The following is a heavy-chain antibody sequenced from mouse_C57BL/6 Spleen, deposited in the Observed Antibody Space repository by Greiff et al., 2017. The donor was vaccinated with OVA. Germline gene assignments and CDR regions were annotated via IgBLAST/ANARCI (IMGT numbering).Heavy chain of an antibody. J-gene: IGHJ4*01. CDR2: IYPGSGNT. V-gene: IGHV1-66*01. CDR3: ARHKEEGGAMDY. CDR1: GYSFTSYY. Sequence: QVQLKQSGPELVKPGASVKISCKASGYSFTSYYIHWVKQRPGQGLEWIGWIYPGSGNTKSNEKFKGKATLTAATSSSTAYMQLSSLTAEDSAVYNCARHKEEGGAMDYWGQGTSVTVAS. D-gene: IGHD1-3*01.